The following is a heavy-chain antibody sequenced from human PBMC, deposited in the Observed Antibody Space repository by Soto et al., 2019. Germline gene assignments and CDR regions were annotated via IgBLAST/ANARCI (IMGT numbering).Heavy chain of an antibody. V-gene: IGHV4-31*11. J-gene: IGHJ4*02. CDR1: GRSISSVGYY. Sequence: SETLSLTCAVSGRSISSVGYYWSWVRQHPGKGLEWIGSISYTGNTYYNPSLENRLSISLDTSENRFYLRLNSVTAADTAIYYCAIPNDYRNGYGPFDHRGKGSLVTV. CDR2: ISYTGNT. CDR3: AIPNDYRNGYGPFDH. D-gene: IGHD3-3*01.